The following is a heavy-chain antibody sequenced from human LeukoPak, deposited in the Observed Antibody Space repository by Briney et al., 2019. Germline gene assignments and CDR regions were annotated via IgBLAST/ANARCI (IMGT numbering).Heavy chain of an antibody. Sequence: GASVKVSCKASGYTFTSYGISWVRQAPGQGLEWMGWISAYNGNTNYAQKLQGRVTMTTDTSTSTAYMELRSLRADDTAVYYCSRVAGAAAGNWFGPWGQGTLVTVSS. V-gene: IGHV1-18*04. D-gene: IGHD6-13*01. CDR1: GYTFTSYG. J-gene: IGHJ5*02. CDR3: SRVAGAAAGNWFGP. CDR2: ISAYNGNT.